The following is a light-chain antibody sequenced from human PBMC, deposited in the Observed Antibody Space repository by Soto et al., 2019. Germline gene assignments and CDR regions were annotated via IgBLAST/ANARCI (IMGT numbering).Light chain of an antibody. CDR2: GAS. J-gene: IGKJ1*01. Sequence: EIVLTQSPGILSLSPGERATISCRASQSVSNDFLAWYQQKPGQAPRLLIYGASTRATDVPDRFSGSGSGADFTLSISRLEPEDFAVYYCQQYGSSPPRTFGQGTKVEMK. CDR3: QQYGSSPPRT. CDR1: QSVSNDF. V-gene: IGKV3-20*01.